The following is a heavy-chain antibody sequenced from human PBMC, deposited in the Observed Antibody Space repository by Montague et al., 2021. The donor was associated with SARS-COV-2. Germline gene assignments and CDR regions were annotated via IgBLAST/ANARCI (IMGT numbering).Heavy chain of an antibody. Sequence: SETLSLTCSVSGDSIGSCTFHWTWLRQSPGKGREGIGSIFYGGKSYYNPSLGSRDTVDVATSQNQFSLNMVSVAAADMDIYYCAGIRVTPVLRPYCFDNWGQGTLVTVSS. V-gene: IGHV4-39*01. D-gene: IGHD2-21*02. CDR1: GDSIGSCTFH. CDR3: AGIRVTPVLRPYCFDN. J-gene: IGHJ4*02. CDR2: IFYGGKS.